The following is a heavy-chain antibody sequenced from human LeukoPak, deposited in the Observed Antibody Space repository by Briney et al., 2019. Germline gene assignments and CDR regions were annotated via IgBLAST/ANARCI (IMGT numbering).Heavy chain of an antibody. CDR2: IISSSSTI. CDR3: ARGGNYYNEAFDI. D-gene: IGHD1-26*01. Sequence: GGSLRLSCAASGFTFSSYSMNWVRQAPGKGLEWVSYIISSSSTIYYADSVKGRFTISRDNAKNSLYLQMNSLRAEDTAVYCCARGGNYYNEAFDIWGQGTMVTVSS. V-gene: IGHV3-48*01. CDR1: GFTFSSYS. J-gene: IGHJ3*02.